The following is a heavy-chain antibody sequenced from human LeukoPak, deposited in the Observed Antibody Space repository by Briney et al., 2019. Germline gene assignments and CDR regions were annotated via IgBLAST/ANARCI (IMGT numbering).Heavy chain of an antibody. D-gene: IGHD5-18*01. CDR3: ARASGYSYGRDAFDI. CDR1: GGSISSYY. Sequence: SETLSLTYTVSGGSISSYYWSWIRQPPGKGLEWIGYIYYSGSTNYNPSLKSRVTISVDTSKNQFSLKLSSVTAADTAVYYCARASGYSYGRDAFDIWGQGTMVTVSS. V-gene: IGHV4-59*01. J-gene: IGHJ3*02. CDR2: IYYSGST.